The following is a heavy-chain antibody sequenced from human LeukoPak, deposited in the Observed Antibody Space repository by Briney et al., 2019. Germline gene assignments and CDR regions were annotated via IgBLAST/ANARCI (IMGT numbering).Heavy chain of an antibody. Sequence: ASVKVSCKVSGYTLTELSMHWVRQAPGKGLEWMGGFDPEDGETIYAQKFQGRVTMTEDTSTSTAYMELRSLRSDDTAVYYCARGGPAARLITFGGVTDYWGQGTLVTVSS. V-gene: IGHV1-24*01. CDR3: ARGGPAARLITFGGVTDY. CDR2: FDPEDGET. D-gene: IGHD3-16*01. J-gene: IGHJ4*02. CDR1: GYTLTELS.